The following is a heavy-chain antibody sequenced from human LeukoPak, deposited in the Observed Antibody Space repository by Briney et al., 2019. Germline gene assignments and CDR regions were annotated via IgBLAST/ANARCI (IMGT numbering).Heavy chain of an antibody. D-gene: IGHD5-24*01. J-gene: IGHJ4*02. CDR2: IYYSGST. Sequence: SETLSLTCTVSGGSISSYYWGWIRQPPGKGLEWIGSIYYSGSTYYNPSLKSRVTISVDTSKNQFSLKLTSVTAADTAVFYCARVRDGYNYPDYWGQGTLVTVSS. CDR1: GGSISSYY. CDR3: ARVRDGYNYPDY. V-gene: IGHV4-39*07.